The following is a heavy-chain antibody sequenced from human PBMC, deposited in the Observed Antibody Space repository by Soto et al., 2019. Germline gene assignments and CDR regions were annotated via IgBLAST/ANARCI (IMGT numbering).Heavy chain of an antibody. V-gene: IGHV3-9*01. CDR2: ISWNSNTI. J-gene: IGHJ4*02. Sequence: GGSLRLSCAASGFTFDNYAMHWVRQAPGKGLEWVSGISWNSNTIAYADSVKGRFTISRDNAKNSLYLQTNSLRAEDTAFYYCAKDTGPNWGQGTLVTVSS. CDR3: AKDTGPN. CDR1: GFTFDNYA.